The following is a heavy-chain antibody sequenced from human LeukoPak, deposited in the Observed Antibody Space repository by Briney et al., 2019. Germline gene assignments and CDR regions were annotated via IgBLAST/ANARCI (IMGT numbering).Heavy chain of an antibody. Sequence: SETLSLTCTVSGGSISSSSYYWGWIRQPPGKGLEWIGSIYYSGCTYYNPSLKSRVTISVDTSKNQFSLKLSAVTAADTAMYYCARHRGYYDSSGDGYYFDYWGQGTLVTVSS. CDR1: GGSISSSSYY. CDR3: ARHRGYYDSSGDGYYFDY. J-gene: IGHJ4*02. V-gene: IGHV4-39*01. CDR2: IYYSGCT. D-gene: IGHD3-22*01.